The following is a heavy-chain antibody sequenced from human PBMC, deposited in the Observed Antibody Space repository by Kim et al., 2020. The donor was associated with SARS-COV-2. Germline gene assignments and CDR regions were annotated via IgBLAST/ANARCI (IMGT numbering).Heavy chain of an antibody. CDR2: IWYDGSNK. J-gene: IGHJ3*02. D-gene: IGHD6-19*01. Sequence: GGSLRLSCAASGFTFSSYGMHWVRQAPGKGLEWVAVIWYDGSNKYYADSVKGRFTISRDNSKNTLYLQMNSLRAEDTAVYYCARIDSSGWTGGAFDIWGQGTMVTVSS. CDR3: ARIDSSGWTGGAFDI. CDR1: GFTFSSYG. V-gene: IGHV3-33*01.